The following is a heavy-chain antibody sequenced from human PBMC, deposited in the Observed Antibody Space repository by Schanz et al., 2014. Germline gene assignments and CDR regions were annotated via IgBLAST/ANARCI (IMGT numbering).Heavy chain of an antibody. CDR1: GFSFSDYY. D-gene: IGHD3-10*01. V-gene: IGHV3-11*06. CDR2: INTGSNYI. Sequence: QVHLLESGGGLVEPGGSLRLSCAASGFSFSDYYMSWIRQAPGKGLEWISFINTGSNYINYADSVKGRFTISRDNTKNSLFLQLNSLRAEDTAVYYCVRDIPHRVYDSGSPWGQGTLVTVSS. CDR3: VRDIPHRVYDSGSP. J-gene: IGHJ5*02.